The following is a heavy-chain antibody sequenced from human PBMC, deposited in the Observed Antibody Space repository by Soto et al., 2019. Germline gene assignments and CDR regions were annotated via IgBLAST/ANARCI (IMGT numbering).Heavy chain of an antibody. CDR2: ISAYNGNT. V-gene: IGHV1-18*01. CDR3: ARGATPLDY. Sequence: QVQLVQSGAEVKKPGASVKVSCKASGYTFTKFGISWVRQAPGQGLEWMGWISAYNGNTNYAQNFQGRVTMTTDTSTSRANMELRSLGSDDTAVDYCARGATPLDYWGQGTLVTVSS. J-gene: IGHJ4*02. CDR1: GYTFTKFG.